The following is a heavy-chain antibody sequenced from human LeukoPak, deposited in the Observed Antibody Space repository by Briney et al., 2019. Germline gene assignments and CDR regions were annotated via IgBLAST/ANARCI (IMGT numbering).Heavy chain of an antibody. V-gene: IGHV1-46*01. CDR3: AREFYDSSGYTRLFDC. J-gene: IGHJ4*02. D-gene: IGHD3-22*01. Sequence: ASVKVSCKASGYTFTSYYMHWVRQAPGQGLEWMGIINPSGGSTSYAQKFQGRVAMTRDTSTSTVYMELSSLRSEDTAVYYCAREFYDSSGYTRLFDCWGQGTLVTVSS. CDR2: INPSGGST. CDR1: GYTFTSYY.